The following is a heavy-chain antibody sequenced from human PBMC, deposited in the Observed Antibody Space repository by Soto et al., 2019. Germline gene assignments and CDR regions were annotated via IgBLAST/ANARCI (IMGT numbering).Heavy chain of an antibody. D-gene: IGHD3-16*01. CDR1: GYTFTNHG. V-gene: IGHV1-18*04. J-gene: IGHJ3*02. Sequence: QVQLVQSGAEVKKPGASVTVSCKNSGYTFTNHGINWVRQAPGQGLEWMGWINPYNANVNYAQKLQGRVTMTTDTSTSTAYMDLRSLTSDDTAVYYCARDRVAGIWGDAFDIWGQGTMVTVSS. CDR2: INPYNANV. CDR3: ARDRVAGIWGDAFDI.